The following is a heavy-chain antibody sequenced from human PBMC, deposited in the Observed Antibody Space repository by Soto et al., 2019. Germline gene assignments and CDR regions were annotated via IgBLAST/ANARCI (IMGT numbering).Heavy chain of an antibody. CDR2: FFSDAER. J-gene: IGHJ6*02. V-gene: IGHV2-26*03. CDR1: GFSLSNGRMG. CDR3: ARMNADSGSHYYAMDV. D-gene: IGHD4-17*01. Sequence: QVTLKESSPVLVKPTETLTLTCTISGFSLSNGRMGVSWIRQPPGRALEWLAHFFSDAERSYSTSMQSRLTMSQDTSGTQVVLTMTNMDPQDTGTYFCARMNADSGSHYYAMDVWGPGTPVTVSS.